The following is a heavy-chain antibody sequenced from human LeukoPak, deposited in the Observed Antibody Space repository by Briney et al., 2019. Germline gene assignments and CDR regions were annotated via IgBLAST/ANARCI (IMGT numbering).Heavy chain of an antibody. J-gene: IGHJ5*02. Sequence: SVKVSCKASGGTFSSYTISWVRQAPGQGLEWMGRIIPILGIANYAQKFQGRVTITADKSTSIAYMELSSLRSEDTAVYYCARGTRDYYSRGLNWFDPWGQGTLVTVSS. CDR3: ARGTRDYYSRGLNWFDP. V-gene: IGHV1-69*02. CDR1: GGTFSSYT. CDR2: IIPILGIA. D-gene: IGHD4-17*01.